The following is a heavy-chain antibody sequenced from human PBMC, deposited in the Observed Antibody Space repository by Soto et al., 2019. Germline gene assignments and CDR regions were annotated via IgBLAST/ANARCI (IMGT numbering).Heavy chain of an antibody. V-gene: IGHV1-69*01. CDR3: ATALGCRSTSCTLDY. CDR1: GGTFGSYA. D-gene: IGHD2-2*01. J-gene: IGHJ4*02. CDR2: IIPVSGAA. Sequence: QVQLVQSGAEVQKPGSSVKVSCKASGGTFGSYAFSWVRQAPGQGLEWMGGIIPVSGAAHYAQKFQGRVTLTAEESTSIAYMQLSSLSSQDTAVYYCATALGCRSTSCTLDYWGQGTRVIVSS.